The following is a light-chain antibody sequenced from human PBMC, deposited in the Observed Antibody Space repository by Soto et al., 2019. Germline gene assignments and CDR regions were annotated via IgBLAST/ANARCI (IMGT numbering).Light chain of an antibody. CDR2: AAS. V-gene: IGKV1-39*01. CDR3: RQSYSTPRFA. CDR1: QRISSY. Sequence: DIQMTQSPSSLSASVGDRVTITCRASQRISSYLNWYQQKPGKAPKLLIYAASSLQSWVPSRFSGSGSGTDFTLIISSLQPEEFAAYYCRQSYSTPRFAFGPGTKVDIK. J-gene: IGKJ3*01.